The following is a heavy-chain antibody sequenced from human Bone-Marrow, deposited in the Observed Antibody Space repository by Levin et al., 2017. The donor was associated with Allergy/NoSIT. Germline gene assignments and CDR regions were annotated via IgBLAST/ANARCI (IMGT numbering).Heavy chain of an antibody. CDR2: ISSSGSTI. V-gene: IGHV3-48*03. CDR3: ARDRVIIAHNQYYYYGMDV. J-gene: IGHJ6*02. D-gene: IGHD3-3*01. CDR1: GFTFSSYE. Sequence: GESLKISCAASGFTFSSYEMNWVRQAPGKGLEWVSYISSSGSTIYYADSVKGRFTISRDNAKNSLYLQMNSLRAEDTAVYYCARDRVIIAHNQYYYYGMDVWGQGTTVTVSS.